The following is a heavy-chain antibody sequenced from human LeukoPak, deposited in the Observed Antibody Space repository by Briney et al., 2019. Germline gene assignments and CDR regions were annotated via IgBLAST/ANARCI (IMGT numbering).Heavy chain of an antibody. D-gene: IGHD3-22*01. CDR1: GYTFTSYG. Sequence: ASAKVSCKASGYTFTSYGISWVRQAPGQGLEWMGWISAYNGNTNYAQKLQGRVTMTTDTSTSTAYMELRSLRSDDTAVYYCARDARDYYDSSDWGQGTLVTVSS. J-gene: IGHJ4*02. V-gene: IGHV1-18*01. CDR2: ISAYNGNT. CDR3: ARDARDYYDSSD.